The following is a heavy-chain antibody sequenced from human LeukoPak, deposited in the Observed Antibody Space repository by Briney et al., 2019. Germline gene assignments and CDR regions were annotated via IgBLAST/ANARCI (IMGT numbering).Heavy chain of an antibody. Sequence: SETLSLTCSVSGGSISGYYWSWIRQPAGKGLEWIGRIYTSGSTNYNPSLKSRVTISVDTSKNQFSLKLSSVTAADTAVYYCARGGVYSAHGMDVWGQGTTVTVSS. CDR2: IYTSGST. J-gene: IGHJ6*02. CDR3: ARGGVYSAHGMDV. CDR1: GGSISGYY. V-gene: IGHV4-4*07. D-gene: IGHD5-12*01.